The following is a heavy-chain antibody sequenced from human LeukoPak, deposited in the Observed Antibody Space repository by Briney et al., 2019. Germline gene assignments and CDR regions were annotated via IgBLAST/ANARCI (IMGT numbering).Heavy chain of an antibody. CDR2: ISGYNGKT. V-gene: IGHV1-18*01. CDR1: GYTFTSYG. D-gene: IGHD2-21*01. J-gene: IGHJ6*03. CDR3: ARTIHRYYYYYMDV. Sequence: GASVKVSCKASGYTFTSYGISWVRQAPGQGLEWMGWISGYNGKTKYAQKLQGRITMTRDTSISTAYMELSRLTSDDTAVYYCARTIHRYYYYYMDVWGKGTTVTVSS.